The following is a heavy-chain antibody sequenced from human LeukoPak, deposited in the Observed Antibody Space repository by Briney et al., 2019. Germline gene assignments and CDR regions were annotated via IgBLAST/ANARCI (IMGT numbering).Heavy chain of an antibody. J-gene: IGHJ3*02. V-gene: IGHV1-24*01. CDR3: ATDGESGGYSFKNAFDI. Sequence: ASVKVSCKVSGYTLTELSMHWVRQAPGKGLEWMGGFDPEDGETIYAQKFQGRVTMTEDTSTDTACMELSSLRSEDTAVYYCATDGESGGYSFKNAFDIWGQGTMVTVSS. CDR1: GYTLTELS. D-gene: IGHD5-18*01. CDR2: FDPEDGET.